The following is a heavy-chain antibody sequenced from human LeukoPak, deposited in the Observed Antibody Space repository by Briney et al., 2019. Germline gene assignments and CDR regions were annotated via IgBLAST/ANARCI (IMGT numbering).Heavy chain of an antibody. V-gene: IGHV4-39*01. CDR2: IYYSGST. CDR1: GGSISSSSYY. J-gene: IGHJ5*02. D-gene: IGHD2-2*01. Sequence: PSETLSLTYTVSGGSISSSSYYWGWIRQPPGKGLEWIGSIYYSGSTYYNPSLKSRVTISVDTSKNQFSLKLSSATAADTAVYYCARLDCSSTSCPPNWFDPWGQGTLVTVSS. CDR3: ARLDCSSTSCPPNWFDP.